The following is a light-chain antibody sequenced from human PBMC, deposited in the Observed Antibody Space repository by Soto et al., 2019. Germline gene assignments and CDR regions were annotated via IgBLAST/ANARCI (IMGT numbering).Light chain of an antibody. Sequence: EIVLTQSPATLSFSPGERATLSCRASQSVSNYLAWYQQKPGQAPRLLIYDASNRATGIPARFSGSGSGTDFTLTISTLEPEDFAVYYCQQHINRLSFGGGTKVEIK. CDR2: DAS. CDR1: QSVSNY. V-gene: IGKV3-11*01. CDR3: QQHINRLS. J-gene: IGKJ4*01.